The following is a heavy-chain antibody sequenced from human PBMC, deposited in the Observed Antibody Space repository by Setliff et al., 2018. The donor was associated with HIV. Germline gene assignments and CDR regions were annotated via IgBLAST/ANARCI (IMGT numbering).Heavy chain of an antibody. V-gene: IGHV4-38-2*01. J-gene: IGHJ5*02. Sequence: SETLSLTCDVSGYSISSGYYWGWIRQPPGKGLEWIANIYHNGNTHYNPSVKSRVTISVDTSKNQFSLKLSSVTVADTAVYYCARHRSGNWYYFGFDPWGQGTLVTVSS. CDR3: ARHRSGNWYYFGFDP. D-gene: IGHD1-7*01. CDR2: IYHNGNT. CDR1: GYSISSGYY.